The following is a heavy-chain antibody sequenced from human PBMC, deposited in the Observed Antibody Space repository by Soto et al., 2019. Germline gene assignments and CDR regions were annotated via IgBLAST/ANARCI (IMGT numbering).Heavy chain of an antibody. CDR2: VDYSGST. CDR1: GGSISSYY. V-gene: IGHV4-59*01. CDR3: ARGGRRFPEWLPPHDDYGMDV. Sequence: PWWTLSLTCAGSGGSISSYYWSWILQPPGKGLEWVQYVDYSGSTNYNPCVKGRVTISVDTSKKQFSLKLSSVTAADTAVYYRARGGRRFPEWLPPHDDYGMDVWRQGTTVTVSS. J-gene: IGHJ6*02. D-gene: IGHD3-3*01.